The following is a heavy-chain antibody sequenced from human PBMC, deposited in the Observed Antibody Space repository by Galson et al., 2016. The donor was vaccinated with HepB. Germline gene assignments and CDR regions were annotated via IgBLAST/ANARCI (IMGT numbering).Heavy chain of an antibody. D-gene: IGHD3-3*01. CDR3: ANFNVNP. CDR2: INQDGSQK. Sequence: SLRLSCAASGFTFSTYWMHWVRQAPGKGLEWVANINQDGSQKYYVDSVKGRFTISRDNAKNSLYLQMNSLTAYDTAVYYCANFNVNPWGQGTLVTVSS. V-gene: IGHV3-7*03. CDR1: GFTFSTYW. J-gene: IGHJ5*02.